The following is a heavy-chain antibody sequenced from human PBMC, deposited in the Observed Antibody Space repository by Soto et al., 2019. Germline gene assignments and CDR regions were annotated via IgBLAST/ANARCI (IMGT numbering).Heavy chain of an antibody. CDR2: ISGSGGST. Sequence: GGSLRLSCAASGFTFSSYAMSWVRQAPGKGLEWVSAISGSGGSTYYADSVKGRFTISRDNSKNTLYLQMNSLRAEDTAVYYCATVGLNWNYYPPWSDYYYYGMDVWGQGTTVTVSS. CDR1: GFTFSSYA. CDR3: ATVGLNWNYYPPWSDYYYYGMDV. V-gene: IGHV3-23*01. J-gene: IGHJ6*02. D-gene: IGHD1-7*01.